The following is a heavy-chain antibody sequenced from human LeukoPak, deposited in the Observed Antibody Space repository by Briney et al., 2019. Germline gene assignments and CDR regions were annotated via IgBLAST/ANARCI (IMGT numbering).Heavy chain of an antibody. CDR1: GYTFTSYY. CDR3: ARSYYYDSSGYDAFDI. D-gene: IGHD3-22*01. J-gene: IGHJ3*02. Sequence: GASVKVSCKASGYTFTSYYMHWVRQAPGQGLEWMGIINPSGGSTSYAQKFQGRVTMTRNTSISTAYMELSSLRSEDTAVYYCARSYYYDSSGYDAFDIWGQGTMVTVSS. V-gene: IGHV1-46*01. CDR2: INPSGGST.